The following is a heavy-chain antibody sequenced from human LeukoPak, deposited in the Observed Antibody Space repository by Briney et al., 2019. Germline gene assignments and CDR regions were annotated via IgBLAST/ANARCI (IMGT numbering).Heavy chain of an antibody. CDR1: GGSISSSSSS. V-gene: IGHV4-39*01. CDR2: TFYSGST. J-gene: IGHJ5*02. Sequence: SETLSLTCTVSGGSISSSSSSWGWIRSPPGKGREGIGRTFYSGSTYYNPSLKSRVTISVDTSKNQFSLKLSFVTAADTAVYYCARQDILEWFPGGRWFDPWGQGTLVTVSS. CDR3: ARQDILEWFPGGRWFDP. D-gene: IGHD3-3*01.